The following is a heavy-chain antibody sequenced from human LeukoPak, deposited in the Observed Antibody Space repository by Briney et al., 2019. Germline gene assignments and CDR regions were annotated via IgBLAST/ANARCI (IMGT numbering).Heavy chain of an antibody. J-gene: IGHJ4*02. CDR2: INQDGNSQ. Sequence: GGSLRLSCEASGFAFSSYWASWVRQAPGKGLEWVANINQDGNSQNYVDSVRGRFTISKDNAKNTLYLQMNSLRAEDTAVYYCTRDTFGARDSWGQGTLVTVSS. CDR1: GFAFSSYW. CDR3: TRDTFGARDS. V-gene: IGHV3-7*01. D-gene: IGHD3-10*01.